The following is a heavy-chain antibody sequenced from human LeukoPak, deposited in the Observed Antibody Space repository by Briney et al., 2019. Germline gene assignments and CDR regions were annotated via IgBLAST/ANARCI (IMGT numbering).Heavy chain of an antibody. J-gene: IGHJ3*01. CDR3: GSLFDDFDV. Sequence: ASVKVSCKASGYTFTTYPMHWVRQAPAQGLEWMGWINTNAGNPTYAQGFTGRFVFSLDTSVSTAYLQIISLKSEDTAMYYCGSLFDDFDVWGQGTMVTVSS. CDR1: GYTFTTYP. CDR2: INTNAGNP. V-gene: IGHV7-4-1*02. D-gene: IGHD2-21*01.